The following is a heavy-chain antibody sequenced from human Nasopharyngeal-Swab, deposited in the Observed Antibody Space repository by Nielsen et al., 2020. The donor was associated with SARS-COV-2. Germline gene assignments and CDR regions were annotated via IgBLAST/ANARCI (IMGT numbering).Heavy chain of an antibody. CDR2: MNPNSGNT. J-gene: IGHJ6*02. Sequence: ASVKVSCKASGYTFTSYDINWVRQATGQGLEWMGWMNPNSGNTGYAQKFQGRVTMTRNTSISTAYMELGSLRSEDTAVYYCARGVPYYDFWSGYYMGDYYYGMDVWGQGTTVTVSS. CDR1: GYTFTSYD. V-gene: IGHV1-8*01. D-gene: IGHD3-3*01. CDR3: ARGVPYYDFWSGYYMGDYYYGMDV.